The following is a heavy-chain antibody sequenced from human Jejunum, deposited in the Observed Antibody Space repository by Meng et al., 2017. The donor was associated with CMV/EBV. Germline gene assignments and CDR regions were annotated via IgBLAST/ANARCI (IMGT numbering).Heavy chain of an antibody. V-gene: IGHV1-2*02. CDR1: GYTFTGYY. CDR3: ARDQRRGYWFDP. CDR2: INPNSGGT. D-gene: IGHD3-10*01. Sequence: ASGYTFTGYYMHWVRQAPGQGLEWMGWINPNSGGTNYAQKFQGRVTMTGDTSISTAYMELSRLRSDDTAVYYCARDQRRGYWFDPWGQGTLVTVSS. J-gene: IGHJ5*02.